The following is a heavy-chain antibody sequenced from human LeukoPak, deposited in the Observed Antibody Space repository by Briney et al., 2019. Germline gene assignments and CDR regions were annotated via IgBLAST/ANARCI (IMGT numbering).Heavy chain of an antibody. V-gene: IGHV4-34*01. CDR1: GGSYSGYY. CDR2: INHSGST. J-gene: IGHJ3*02. CDR3: AREGRDDAFDI. Sequence: SETLSLTCAVYGGSYSGYYWSWIRQPPGKGLEWIGEINHSGSTNYNPSLKSRVTISVDTSKNQFSLKLSSVTAADTAVYYCAREGRDDAFDIWGQGTMVTVSS.